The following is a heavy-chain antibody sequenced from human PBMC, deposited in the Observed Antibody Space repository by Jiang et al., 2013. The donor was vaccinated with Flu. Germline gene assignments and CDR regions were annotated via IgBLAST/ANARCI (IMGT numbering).Heavy chain of an antibody. V-gene: IGHV4-30-4*01. Sequence: GPGLVKPSQTLSLTCTVSGGSISSGDYYWSWIRQPPGKGLEWIGYIYYSGSTYYNPSLKSRVTISVDTSKNQFSLKLSSVTAADTAVYYCARDVYYYDSSGYYLPGAFDIWGQGTMVTVSS. J-gene: IGHJ3*02. CDR1: GGSISSGDYY. D-gene: IGHD3-22*01. CDR3: ARDVYYYDSSGYYLPGAFDI. CDR2: IYYSGST.